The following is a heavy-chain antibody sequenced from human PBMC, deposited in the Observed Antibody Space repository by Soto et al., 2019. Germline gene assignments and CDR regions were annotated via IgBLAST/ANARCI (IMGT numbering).Heavy chain of an antibody. D-gene: IGHD2-8*02. CDR1: GFNFNSYA. V-gene: IGHV3-23*01. J-gene: IGHJ3*01. Sequence: GGSLRLSCTASGFNFNSYAMIWVRQAPGKGLEWVSGISGYGDTTYYSASVKGRFTISRDNSQKMLFLQMNSLRAEDTAMYYCAKVPLVLSNAFDLWGQGTKVAVSS. CDR2: ISGYGDTT. CDR3: AKVPLVLSNAFDL.